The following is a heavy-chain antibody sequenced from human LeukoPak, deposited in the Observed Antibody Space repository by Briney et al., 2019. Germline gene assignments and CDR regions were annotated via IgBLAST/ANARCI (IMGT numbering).Heavy chain of an antibody. CDR1: GYTLAHAG. D-gene: IGHD4-17*01. CDR2: INPFDGNT. V-gene: IGHV1-18*01. CDR3: ARDYGDFLGADKAFDI. Sequence: GASVKVSCKASGYTLAHAGVSWVRQAPGQSLEWMGWINPFDGNTDYSQRLQGRLNLTADTSTNTAYMTLRSLTSDDTAVYFCARDYGDFLGADKAFDIWGQGTTITVSS. J-gene: IGHJ3*02.